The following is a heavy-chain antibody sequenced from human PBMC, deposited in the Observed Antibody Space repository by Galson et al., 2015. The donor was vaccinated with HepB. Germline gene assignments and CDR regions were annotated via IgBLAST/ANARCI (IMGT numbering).Heavy chain of an antibody. J-gene: IGHJ3*02. CDR1: GYTFSSHD. Sequence: SGYTFSSHDMHWVRQAPGQGLEWMGWINGGNGNTKYSKNFQGRVTVTRDTDADTAFVEISSLRSEDTAVYYCARGKRLYAFDIWGQGTMVTVSS. D-gene: IGHD2-8*01. V-gene: IGHV1-3*01. CDR3: ARGKRLYAFDI. CDR2: INGGNGNT.